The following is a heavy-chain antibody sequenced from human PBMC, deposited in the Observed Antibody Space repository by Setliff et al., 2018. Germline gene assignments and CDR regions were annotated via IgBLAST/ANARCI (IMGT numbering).Heavy chain of an antibody. D-gene: IGHD5-18*01. CDR3: ARAADSYGPPRSYMDV. CDR2: ISSSSSYI. CDR1: GFTFSSYS. V-gene: IGHV3-21*01. J-gene: IGHJ6*03. Sequence: PGGSLRLSCAASGFTFSSYSLNWVRQAPGKGLEWVSFISSSSSYIYYADSAQGRFTISRDNAKNSLYLQMNSLRAEDTAVYYCARAADSYGPPRSYMDVWGKGTTVTVSS.